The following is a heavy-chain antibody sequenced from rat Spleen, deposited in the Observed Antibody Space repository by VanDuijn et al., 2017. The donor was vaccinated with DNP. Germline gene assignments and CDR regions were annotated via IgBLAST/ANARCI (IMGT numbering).Heavy chain of an antibody. Sequence: QVQLQQSGAELAKPGSSVKISCKASGYTFTSYYIGWIKQTTGQGLEYFGYINTGSGGTNYNEKFKGRATLTVDKSSSTAFMQLSSLTPDDSAVYYCARWATADWYFDFWGPGTMVTVSS. D-gene: IGHD1-11*01. J-gene: IGHJ1*01. V-gene: IGHV1-43*01. CDR3: ARWATADWYFDF. CDR1: GYTFTSYY. CDR2: INTGSGGT.